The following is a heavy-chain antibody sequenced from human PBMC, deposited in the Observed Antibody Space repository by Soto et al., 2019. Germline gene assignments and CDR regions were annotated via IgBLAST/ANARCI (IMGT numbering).Heavy chain of an antibody. D-gene: IGHD5-18*01. CDR1: GFTFSSYA. CDR2: ISYDGSNK. J-gene: IGHJ5*02. CDR3: ARDRRGYSYGSWFDP. Sequence: QVQLVESGGGVVQPGRSLRLSCAASGFTFSSYAMHWVRQAPGKGLEWVAVISYDGSNKYYADSVKGRFTISRDNSKNTLYLQMNSQRAEDTAVYYCARDRRGYSYGSWFDPWGQGTLVTVSS. V-gene: IGHV3-30-3*01.